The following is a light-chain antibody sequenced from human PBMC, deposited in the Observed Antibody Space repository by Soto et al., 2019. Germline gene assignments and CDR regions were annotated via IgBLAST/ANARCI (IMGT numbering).Light chain of an antibody. CDR1: TSDVGGYNF. CDR2: EVS. J-gene: IGLJ1*01. Sequence: QSALTQPASVSGSPGQSITISCTGTTSDVGGYNFVSWYQLHPGKAPKLMIFEVSNRPSGVSNRFSGSKSGNTASLTISGLQAEDEADYYCSSYTSSGTRVLGTGTKVTVL. V-gene: IGLV2-14*01. CDR3: SSYTSSGTRV.